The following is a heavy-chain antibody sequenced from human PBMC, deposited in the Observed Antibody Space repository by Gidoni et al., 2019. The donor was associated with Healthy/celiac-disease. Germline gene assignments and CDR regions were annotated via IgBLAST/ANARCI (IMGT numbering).Heavy chain of an antibody. Sequence: QLQLQESGPGREKASETLSLTCTVSGGSISRSSYYWGWLRQPPGKGLEWIGSIYYSGITYYTPSLKSRVTISVDTSKNQFSLKLRSVTAADTAVYYCASLRIQLWSYFDYWGQGTLVTVSS. D-gene: IGHD5-18*01. CDR1: GGSISRSSYY. V-gene: IGHV4-39*01. J-gene: IGHJ4*02. CDR2: IYYSGIT. CDR3: ASLRIQLWSYFDY.